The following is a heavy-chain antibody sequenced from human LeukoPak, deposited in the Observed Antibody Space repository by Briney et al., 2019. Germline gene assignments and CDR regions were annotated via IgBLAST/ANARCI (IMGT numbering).Heavy chain of an antibody. CDR3: AKDPPCSECLYWYFDL. CDR1: GLTFSNYA. CDR2: VSGNGDNT. D-gene: IGHD3-3*01. V-gene: IGHV3-23*01. Sequence: GGFLRLSCVASGLTFSNYAMSWVRQAPGKGLEWVSVVSGNGDNTYYADSVKGRFTISRDNSKNTLYLQMNSLRVEDTAVYYCAKDPPCSECLYWYFDLWGRGTLVTVSS. J-gene: IGHJ2*01.